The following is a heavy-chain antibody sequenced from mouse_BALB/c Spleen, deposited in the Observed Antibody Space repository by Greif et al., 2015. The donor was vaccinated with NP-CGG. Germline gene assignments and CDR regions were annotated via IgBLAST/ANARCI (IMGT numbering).Heavy chain of an antibody. J-gene: IGHJ4*01. Sequence: QVQLQQSGPQLVRPGASVKISCKASGYSFTSYWMHWVKQRPGQGLEWIGMIDPSDSETRLNQKFKDKATLTVDKSSSTAYMQLSSPTSEDSAVYYCADGYYGPDYYAMDYWGQGTSVTVSS. CDR3: ADGYYGPDYYAMDY. CDR2: IDPSDSET. V-gene: IGHV1-74*01. D-gene: IGHD2-3*01. CDR1: GYSFTSYW.